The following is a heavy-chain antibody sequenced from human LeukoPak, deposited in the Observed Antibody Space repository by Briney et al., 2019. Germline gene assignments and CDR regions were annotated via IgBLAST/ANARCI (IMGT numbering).Heavy chain of an antibody. CDR1: GYTFTCYY. CDR3: ARGYSYGWFEY. CDR2: INPNSGGT. D-gene: IGHD5-18*01. Sequence: ASVKVSCKASGYTFTCYYMHWVRHARGQGLEWIGWINPNSGGTNYAQKFQGWVTMTRDTSISTAYMELSRLRSDDTAVYYCARGYSYGWFEYWGQGTLVTVSS. J-gene: IGHJ4*02. V-gene: IGHV1-2*04.